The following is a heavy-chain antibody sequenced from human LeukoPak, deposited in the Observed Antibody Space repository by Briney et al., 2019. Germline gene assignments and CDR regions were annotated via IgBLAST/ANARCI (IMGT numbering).Heavy chain of an antibody. CDR1: GFTFSSYG. J-gene: IGHJ4*02. CDR3: ARNDYEAPFAY. CDR2: IQQDGDGK. V-gene: IGHV3-7*01. D-gene: IGHD4-17*01. Sequence: PGGSLRLSCAASGFTFSSYGMHWVRQAPGKGLEWVANIQQDGDGKYYVDSVKGRFTISRDNAKNSLYLQMNSLRAEDTAVYYCARNDYEAPFAYWGQGTLVTVSS.